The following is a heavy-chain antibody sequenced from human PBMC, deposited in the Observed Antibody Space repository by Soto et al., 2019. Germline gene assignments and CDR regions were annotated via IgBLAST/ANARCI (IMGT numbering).Heavy chain of an antibody. CDR2: ISGIGGTT. D-gene: IGHD3-16*02. CDR1: GFTFSSYV. V-gene: IGHV3-23*01. J-gene: IGHJ2*01. CDR3: AKGADVSYTSGYFDL. Sequence: EVQLLESGGALVQPGESLRLSCAASGFTFSSYVMSWVRQAPGKGLEWVSTISGIGGTTYYADSVQGRFTISRDNSDNSLSPQTDSLAAEDTCLYFCAKGADVSYTSGYFDLWGRGTLVTVSS.